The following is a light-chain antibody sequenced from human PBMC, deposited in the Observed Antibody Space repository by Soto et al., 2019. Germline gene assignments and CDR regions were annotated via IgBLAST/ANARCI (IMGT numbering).Light chain of an antibody. CDR1: QSISNW. CDR3: QQYDSYYT. CDR2: DVS. J-gene: IGKJ2*01. Sequence: DIQMTQSPSTLSVSVGDRVTITCRASQSISNWLAWYQQKPGKAPTLLIYDVSRLESGVPSRFSGSGSGTDFPLTINSLQPDDFAYYYCQQYDSYYTFGQGTKVAIK. V-gene: IGKV1-5*01.